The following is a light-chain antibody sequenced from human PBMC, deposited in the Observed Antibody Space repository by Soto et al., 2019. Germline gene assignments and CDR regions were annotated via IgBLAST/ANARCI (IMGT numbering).Light chain of an antibody. Sequence: QSALTQPASVSGSPGQSITISCTGTSSDIGGYKYVSWYQQHPGKAPKLMIYDVTNRPSGVSNRFSGSKSGNTASLTISGLQAKDEADYYCSSYTNSGALVVFGGGTKLTVL. CDR2: DVT. V-gene: IGLV2-14*01. CDR3: SSYTNSGALVV. CDR1: SSDIGGYKY. J-gene: IGLJ2*01.